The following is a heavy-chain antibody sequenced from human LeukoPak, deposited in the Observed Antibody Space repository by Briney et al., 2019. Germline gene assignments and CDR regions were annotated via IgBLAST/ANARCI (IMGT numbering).Heavy chain of an antibody. CDR3: ARLSKWFDT. D-gene: IGHD3-16*02. J-gene: IGHJ5*02. V-gene: IGHV4-39*01. CDR1: GGSISSSDY. CDR2: SHYSGNT. Sequence: SETLPLTCTVSGGSISSSDYWGWIRQPPGKGLEWIGNSHYSGNTYYNPSLKSRVTISVDTSKNQFSLKLNSVTAADTAVYYCARLSKWFDTWGQGTLVTVSS.